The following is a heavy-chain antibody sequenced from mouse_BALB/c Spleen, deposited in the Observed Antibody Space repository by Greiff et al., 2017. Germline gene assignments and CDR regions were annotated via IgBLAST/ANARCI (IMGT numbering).Heavy chain of an antibody. V-gene: IGHV14-3*02. CDR1: GFNIKDTY. Sequence: EVQLQQSGAELVKPGASVKLSCTASGFNIKDTYMHWVKQRPEQGLEWIGRIDPANGNTKYDPKFQGKATITADTSSNTAYLQLSSLTSEDTAVYYCARAQSISKLLRRGAFWGEGSLVTVSA. CDR3: ARAQSISKLLRRGAF. D-gene: IGHD1-2*01. J-gene: IGHJ3*01. CDR2: IDPANGNT.